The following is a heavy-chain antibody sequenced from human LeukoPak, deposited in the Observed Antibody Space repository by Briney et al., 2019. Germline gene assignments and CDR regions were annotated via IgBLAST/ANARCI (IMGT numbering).Heavy chain of an antibody. V-gene: IGHV4-30-2*01. CDR2: IYHSGST. CDR3: ARVDTAMAAETDAFDI. Sequence: SETLSLTCTVSGGSISSGGYYWSWIRQPPGKGLEWIGYIYHSGSTYYNPSLKSRVTISVDTSKNQFSLKLSSVTAADTAVYYCARVDTAMAAETDAFDIWGQGTMVTVSS. CDR1: GGSISSGGYY. D-gene: IGHD5-18*01. J-gene: IGHJ3*02.